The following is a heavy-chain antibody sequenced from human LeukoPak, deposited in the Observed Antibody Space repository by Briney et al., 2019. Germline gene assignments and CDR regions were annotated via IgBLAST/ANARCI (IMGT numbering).Heavy chain of an antibody. Sequence: GGSLRLSCAASGFTFSTYGMHWVRQAPGKGLEWVAVTSPDEGLKFYGDSVKGRFTISRDNSKNTMYLQMNNLREEDTAVYYCTRDPILGAPDYFDYWGQGTLVTVSS. CDR1: GFTFSTYG. CDR3: TRDPILGAPDYFDY. D-gene: IGHD1-26*01. CDR2: TSPDEGLK. V-gene: IGHV3-30*19. J-gene: IGHJ4*02.